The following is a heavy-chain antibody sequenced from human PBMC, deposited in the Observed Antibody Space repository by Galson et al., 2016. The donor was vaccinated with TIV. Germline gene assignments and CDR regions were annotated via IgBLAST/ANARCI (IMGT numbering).Heavy chain of an antibody. CDR1: GFAFSNYW. CDR3: VRGVWGSRYWYFDL. Sequence: SLRLSCAASGFAFSNYWMHWVRQVPGRGLLWVSRINPDGSSTNYADSVKGRFTISRDNAKKTLFLQMNSLRAEDTAVYYCVRGVWGSRYWYFDLWGRGTLVTVSS. D-gene: IGHD7-27*01. V-gene: IGHV3-74*01. CDR2: INPDGSST. J-gene: IGHJ2*01.